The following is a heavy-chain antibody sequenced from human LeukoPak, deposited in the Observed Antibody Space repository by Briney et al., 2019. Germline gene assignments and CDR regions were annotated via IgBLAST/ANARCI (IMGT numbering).Heavy chain of an antibody. CDR2: INPNSGGT. D-gene: IGHD3-22*01. CDR3: ASSDYYDSSGPDY. CDR1: GYTFTGYH. V-gene: IGHV1-2*02. Sequence: GASVKVSCKASGYTFTGYHMHWARQAPGQGLEWMGWINPNSGGTNYAQKFQGRVTMTRDTSISTAYMELSRLRSDDTAVYYCASSDYYDSSGPDYWGQGTLVTVSS. J-gene: IGHJ4*02.